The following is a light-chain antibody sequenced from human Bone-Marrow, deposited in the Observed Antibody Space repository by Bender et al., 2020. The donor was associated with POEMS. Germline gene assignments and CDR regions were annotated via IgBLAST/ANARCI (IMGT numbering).Light chain of an antibody. CDR3: SAFTTVSTPWV. J-gene: IGLJ1*01. V-gene: IGLV2-14*02. Sequence: QSALTQPASVSGSPGQSITISCIGTINDIDSYSLVSWCQQHSGKAPKFMIYEVSNRPSGVSDRFSGSKSGNTASLTISGLQADDEADYFCSAFTTVSTPWVFGTGTKVTVL. CDR2: EVS. CDR1: INDIDSYSL.